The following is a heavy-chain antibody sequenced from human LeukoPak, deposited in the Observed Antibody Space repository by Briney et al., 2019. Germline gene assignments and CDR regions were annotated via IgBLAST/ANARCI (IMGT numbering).Heavy chain of an antibody. CDR1: GFTFSYYG. J-gene: IGHJ6*03. D-gene: IGHD2-21*01. V-gene: IGHV3-30*18. CDR2: ISYDGNNK. Sequence: PGGSLRLSCAASGFTFSYYGLHWVRQAPGKGLEWVALISYDGNNKDYADSVKGRFTISRDNSKNTLYLQMNSLRAEDTAVYYCAKDHPRWGYYYYYMDVWGKGTTVTVSS. CDR3: AKDHPRWGYYYYYMDV.